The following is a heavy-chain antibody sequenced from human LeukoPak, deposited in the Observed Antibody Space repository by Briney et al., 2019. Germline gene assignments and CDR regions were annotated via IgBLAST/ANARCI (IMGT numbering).Heavy chain of an antibody. D-gene: IGHD3-10*02. V-gene: IGHV3-48*02. J-gene: IGHJ4*02. Sequence: GGSLRLSCAASGFTFSTYTMNWVRQAPGKGLEWVSYISGTTTVYYADSVEGRFTISRDNAKNSLYLQMNSLRDEDTAVYYCVRDHMFAFDYWGQGTLVTVSS. CDR2: ISGTTTV. CDR3: VRDHMFAFDY. CDR1: GFTFSTYT.